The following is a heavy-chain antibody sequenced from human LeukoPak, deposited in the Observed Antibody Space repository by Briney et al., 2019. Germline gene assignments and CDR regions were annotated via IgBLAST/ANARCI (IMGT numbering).Heavy chain of an antibody. Sequence: SETLSLNCAVSGYSISSGYYWGWIRQPPGKGLEWIVSIYHRGSTYYNPSLKSRVTISVDTSKNQFPLKLSSVTAADTAVYYCAGWFGELLSLFTYWGQGTLVTVSS. J-gene: IGHJ4*02. V-gene: IGHV4-38-2*01. CDR2: IYHRGST. D-gene: IGHD3-10*01. CDR1: GYSISSGYY. CDR3: AGWFGELLSLFTY.